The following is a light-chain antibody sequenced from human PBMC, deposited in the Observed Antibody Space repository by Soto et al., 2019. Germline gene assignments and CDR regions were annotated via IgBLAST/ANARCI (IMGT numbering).Light chain of an antibody. CDR1: QSISSY. V-gene: IGKV1-39*01. CDR2: AAS. Sequence: DIQMTQSPSSLSASVGDRVTITCRASQSISSYLNWYQQKPGKAPKLLIYAASSLQSGVPSRFSGSGSGTDFTPTISSLQPEDFATYYCQQSYSTAHTFGQGTKVDIK. J-gene: IGKJ2*01. CDR3: QQSYSTAHT.